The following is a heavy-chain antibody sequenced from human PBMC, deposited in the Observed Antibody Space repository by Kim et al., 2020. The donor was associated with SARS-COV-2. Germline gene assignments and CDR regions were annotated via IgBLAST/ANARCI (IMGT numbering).Heavy chain of an antibody. CDR1: GGTFSSYA. D-gene: IGHD3-10*01. J-gene: IGHJ4*02. Sequence: SVKVSCKASGGTFSSYAISWVRQAPGQGLEWMGGIIPIFGTANYAQKFQGRVTITADESTSTAYMELSSLRSEDTAVYYCAALMVRGSMGAYWGQGTLVTVSS. CDR2: IIPIFGTA. CDR3: AALMVRGSMGAY. V-gene: IGHV1-69*13.